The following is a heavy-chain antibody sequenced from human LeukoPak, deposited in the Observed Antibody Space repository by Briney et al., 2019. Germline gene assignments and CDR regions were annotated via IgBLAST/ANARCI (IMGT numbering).Heavy chain of an antibody. Sequence: ASMKVSCKASGYTFTGYFIHWVRQAPGQGLEWMGCINPNSGGTNYAQNFQGRVTMTRDTSTSTAYMELSRLRSDDTAVYYCARDLGWGGEEASDIWGQGTMVTVSS. CDR1: GYTFTGYF. D-gene: IGHD2-21*01. CDR3: ARDLGWGGEEASDI. J-gene: IGHJ3*02. CDR2: INPNSGGT. V-gene: IGHV1-2*02.